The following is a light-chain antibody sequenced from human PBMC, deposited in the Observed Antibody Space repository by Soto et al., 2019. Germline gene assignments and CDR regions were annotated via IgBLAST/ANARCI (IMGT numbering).Light chain of an antibody. CDR3: CSYTGSSMFV. CDR1: SSDVGPYNL. J-gene: IGLJ2*01. Sequence: QSALTQPASVSGSPGQSITISCTGSSSDVGPYNLVSWYQHQPGKAPKLMISEVVKRPSGVSNRFSGSKSGNTASLTISGLQAEDAADYYCCSYTGSSMFVFGGGTKLTVL. CDR2: EVV. V-gene: IGLV2-23*02.